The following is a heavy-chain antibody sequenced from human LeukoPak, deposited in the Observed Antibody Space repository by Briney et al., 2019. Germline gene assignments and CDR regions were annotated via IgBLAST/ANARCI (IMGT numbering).Heavy chain of an antibody. CDR3: ARVMLYYYDSSGYYYEGFDY. V-gene: IGHV3-7*01. CDR1: GFTFSSYG. CDR2: IKQDGSEK. D-gene: IGHD3-22*01. Sequence: PGGSLRLSCAASGFTFSSYGMHWVRQAPGKGLEWVANIKQDGSEKYYVGSVKGRFTISRDNAKNTLYLQVNSLRAEDTAVYYCARVMLYYYDSSGYYYEGFDYWGQGTLVTVSS. J-gene: IGHJ4*02.